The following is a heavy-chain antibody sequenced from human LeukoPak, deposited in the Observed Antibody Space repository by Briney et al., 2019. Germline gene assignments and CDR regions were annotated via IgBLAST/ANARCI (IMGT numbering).Heavy chain of an antibody. CDR2: IYTSGST. D-gene: IGHD5-24*01. V-gene: IGHV4-4*07. CDR3: ARHYRGRWLQFYGLDY. Sequence: PSETLSLTCTVSGGSISSYYWSWIRQPAGKGLEWIGRIYTSGSTNYNPSLKSRVTISVDTSKNQFSLKLSSVTAADTAVYYCARHYRGRWLQFYGLDYWGQGTLVTVSS. J-gene: IGHJ4*02. CDR1: GGSISSYY.